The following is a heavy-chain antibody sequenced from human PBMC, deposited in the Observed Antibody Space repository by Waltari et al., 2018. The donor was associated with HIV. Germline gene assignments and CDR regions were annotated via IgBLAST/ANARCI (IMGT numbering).Heavy chain of an antibody. CDR2: INHSGST. J-gene: IGHJ4*02. CDR1: GGSFSGYY. V-gene: IGHV4-34*01. Sequence: QVQLQQWGAGLLKPSEPLSLTCAVYGGSFSGYYWSWIRQPPGKGLEWIGEINHSGSTNYNPSLKSRVTISVDTSKNQFSLKLSSVTAADTAVYYCARSGIGVVTAFDYWGQGTLVTVSS. D-gene: IGHD2-21*02. CDR3: ARSGIGVVTAFDY.